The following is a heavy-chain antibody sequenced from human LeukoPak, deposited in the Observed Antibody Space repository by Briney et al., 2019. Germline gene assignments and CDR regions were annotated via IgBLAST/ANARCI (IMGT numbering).Heavy chain of an antibody. J-gene: IGHJ4*02. CDR2: VRSDGGIK. CDR1: GFTFSNYG. Sequence: GGSLRLSCAASGFTFSNYGMHWVRQAPGKGLEWVAFVRSDGGIKYYADSVKGRFTISRDNSRTTLHLQMNSLRAEDTAVYHCAKDLPAAYFDYWGQGTLATVSS. V-gene: IGHV3-30*02. D-gene: IGHD2-2*01. CDR3: AKDLPAAYFDY.